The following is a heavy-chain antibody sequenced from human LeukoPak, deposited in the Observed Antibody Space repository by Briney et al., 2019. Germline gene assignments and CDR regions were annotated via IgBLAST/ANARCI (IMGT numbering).Heavy chain of an antibody. D-gene: IGHD3-22*01. Sequence: PGGSLRLSCAASGVTVSSNYMSWVRQAPGKGLEWVSVIYTGDSTYYGDSVKGRFTISRDNSKNTLYLQMNSLRVEDTAVYYCARVAYDSSGRNWFDPWGQGTLVTVSS. J-gene: IGHJ5*02. CDR1: GVTVSSNY. CDR3: ARVAYDSSGRNWFDP. CDR2: IYTGDST. V-gene: IGHV3-53*01.